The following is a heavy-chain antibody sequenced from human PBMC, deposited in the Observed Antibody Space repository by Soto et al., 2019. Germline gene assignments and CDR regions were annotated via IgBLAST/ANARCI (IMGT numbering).Heavy chain of an antibody. D-gene: IGHD6-13*01. V-gene: IGHV4-4*07. CDR1: NGSISNFY. CDR3: ARSSHKESWFDP. Sequence: QVQLQESGPGLVKPSETLSLTCTVSNGSISNFYWNWIRQSAGKGLEWIGRIHGSGSATYNPSLRSRVTMSVDTSKNQFSLKGNSVTGADTAVYYCARSSHKESWFDPLGQGTLVTVSS. J-gene: IGHJ5*02. CDR2: IHGSGSA.